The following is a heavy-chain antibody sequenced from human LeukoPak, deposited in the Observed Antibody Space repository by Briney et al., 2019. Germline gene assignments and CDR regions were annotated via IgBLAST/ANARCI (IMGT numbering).Heavy chain of an antibody. J-gene: IGHJ5*02. D-gene: IGHD2-8*01. CDR1: GFPFSSYT. Sequence: GGPLRLSCAASGFPFSSYTMNWVRQAPGKGPDWVSYISSSRSPIYYADSVKGRFTISRDNAKNSLYLQMNSLRDEDTAVYYCARDRNGGANWFDPWGQGTLVTVSS. V-gene: IGHV3-48*02. CDR3: ARDRNGGANWFDP. CDR2: ISSSRSPI.